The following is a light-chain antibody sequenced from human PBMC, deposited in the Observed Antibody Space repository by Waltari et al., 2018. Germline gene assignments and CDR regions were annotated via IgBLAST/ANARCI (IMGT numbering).Light chain of an antibody. V-gene: IGLV1-44*01. Sequence: QSVLTQPPSASGTPGQRVTISCSGSSSNIGGNTVNWYQQLPGAAPKLLIYNNNQRPSGVPDRFSGSKSGTSASLAISSLQSEDEAHYYCAAWDDSLNAVVFGRGTKLTVL. CDR2: NNN. CDR1: SSNIGGNT. J-gene: IGLJ2*01. CDR3: AAWDDSLNAVV.